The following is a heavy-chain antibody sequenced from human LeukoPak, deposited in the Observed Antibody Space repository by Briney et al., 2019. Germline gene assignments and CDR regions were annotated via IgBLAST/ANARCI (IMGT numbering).Heavy chain of an antibody. J-gene: IGHJ3*02. CDR2: IYYSGST. D-gene: IGHD4-17*01. Sequence: PSETLSLTCTVSGGSISSSSYYWGWLRQPPGKGLELIGSIYYSGSTYYNPSLKSRVTMSVDTSKNQFSLKLSAVTAADTAVYYCARHLNAYGDYRLWAFDIWGQGTMVTVSS. V-gene: IGHV4-39*01. CDR1: GGSISSSSYY. CDR3: ARHLNAYGDYRLWAFDI.